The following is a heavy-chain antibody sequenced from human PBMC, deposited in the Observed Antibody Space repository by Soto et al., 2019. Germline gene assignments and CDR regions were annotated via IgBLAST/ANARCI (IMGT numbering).Heavy chain of an antibody. J-gene: IGHJ3*02. CDR3: ASQELGGAFDI. V-gene: IGHV1-69*06. Sequence: SVKVSCEASGGTFSSYSISWVRQAPGQGLEWMGGIIPIFGTANYAQKFQGRVTITADKSTSTAYMELSSLRSEDTAVYYCASQELGGAFDIWGQGTMVTVSS. D-gene: IGHD1-26*01. CDR2: IIPIFGTA. CDR1: GGTFSSYS.